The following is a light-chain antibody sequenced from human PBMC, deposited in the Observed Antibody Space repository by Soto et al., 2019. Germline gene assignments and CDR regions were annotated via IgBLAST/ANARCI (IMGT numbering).Light chain of an antibody. V-gene: IGKV1-39*01. CDR2: AAS. J-gene: IGKJ2*01. CDR3: QQSLPIPYT. CDR1: QTISTH. Sequence: DIQMTQSPSSLSASVGDRVTITCRASQTISTHLNWYQQKPGKAPKLLIYAASTLPSGVPSRFSGSGSGTDFTLTINSRQPEDFAPYYCQQSLPIPYTCGQGTKLEIK.